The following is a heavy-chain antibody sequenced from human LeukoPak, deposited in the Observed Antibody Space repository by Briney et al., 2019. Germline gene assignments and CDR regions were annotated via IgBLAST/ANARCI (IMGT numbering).Heavy chain of an antibody. CDR3: ARDEYYDFWSGYLTPYYYYYGMDV. D-gene: IGHD3-3*01. CDR2: ISAYNGNT. Sequence: GASVKVSCKASGYTFTGYYMHWVRQAPGQGLEWMGWISAYNGNTNYAQKLQGRVTMTTDTSTSTAYMELRSLRSDDTAVYYCARDEYYDFWSGYLTPYYYYYGMDVWGQGTTVTVSS. J-gene: IGHJ6*02. V-gene: IGHV1-18*04. CDR1: GYTFTGYY.